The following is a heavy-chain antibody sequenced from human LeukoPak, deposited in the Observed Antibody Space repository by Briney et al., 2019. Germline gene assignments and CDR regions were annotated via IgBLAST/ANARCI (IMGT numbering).Heavy chain of an antibody. Sequence: GGSLRLSCAASGFSFSDYAMSWVRQAPGKGLEWVSAISGSGDRTYYADSVKGRFTISRDNSKNTLYLQMNSLRAEDTAVYYCAKDWTYGSGSYYDYWGQGTLVTVSS. V-gene: IGHV3-23*01. J-gene: IGHJ4*02. CDR2: ISGSGDRT. CDR3: AKDWTYGSGSYYDY. CDR1: GFSFSDYA. D-gene: IGHD3-10*01.